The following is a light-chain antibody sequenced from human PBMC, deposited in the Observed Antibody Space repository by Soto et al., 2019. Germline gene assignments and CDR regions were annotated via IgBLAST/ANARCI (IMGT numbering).Light chain of an antibody. V-gene: IGKV1-9*01. CDR3: QQVYDYPLT. J-gene: IGKJ4*01. CDR1: QGINIY. CDR2: TAS. Sequence: IQLTQSPSFLSASVGDRVTITCRASQGINIYVAWHQPKPGKAPKLLIYTASTLQSGVPSRFSGSGSGTEFTLTIRGLQPEDSATYYCQQVYDYPLTFGGGTKVEI.